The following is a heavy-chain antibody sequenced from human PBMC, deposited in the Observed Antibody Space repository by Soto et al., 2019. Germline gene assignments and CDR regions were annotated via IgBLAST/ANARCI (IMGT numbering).Heavy chain of an antibody. CDR1: GFTFSSYS. CDR3: AREYYDILTGSRYYYYGMDV. J-gene: IGHJ6*02. D-gene: IGHD3-9*01. V-gene: IGHV3-21*04. Sequence: GSLRLSCAASGFTFSSYSMNWVRQAPGKGLEWVSSISSSSSYIYCADSVKGRFTISRDNAKNSLYLQMNSLRAEDTAVYYCAREYYDILTGSRYYYYGMDVWGQGTTVTVSS. CDR2: ISSSSSYI.